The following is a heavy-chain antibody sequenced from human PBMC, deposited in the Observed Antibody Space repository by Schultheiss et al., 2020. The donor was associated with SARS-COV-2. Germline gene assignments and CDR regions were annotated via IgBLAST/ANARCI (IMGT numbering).Heavy chain of an antibody. CDR2: ISYDGSNK. CDR1: GFTFSSYS. J-gene: IGHJ3*02. D-gene: IGHD4-23*01. V-gene: IGHV3-30*03. Sequence: GGSLRLSCAASGFTFSSYSMNWVRQAPGKGLEWVAVISYDGSNKYYADSVKGRFTISRDNAKNSLYLQMNSLKIEDTAVYYCARDSGSSGNSAFDIWGQGTMVTVSS. CDR3: ARDSGSSGNSAFDI.